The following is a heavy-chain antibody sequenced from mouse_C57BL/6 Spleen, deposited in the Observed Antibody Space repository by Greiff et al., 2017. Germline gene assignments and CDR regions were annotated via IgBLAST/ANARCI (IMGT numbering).Heavy chain of an antibody. CDR3: AREYYSNYGAMDY. CDR1: GFTFSSYA. V-gene: IGHV5-4*01. Sequence: EVMLVESGGGLVKPGGSLKLSCAASGFTFSSYAMSWVRQTPEKRLEWVATISDGGSYTYYPDNVKGRFTISRDNPKNNLYLQMSHLKSEDTAMYYCAREYYSNYGAMDYWGQGTSVTVSS. J-gene: IGHJ4*01. CDR2: ISDGGSYT. D-gene: IGHD2-5*01.